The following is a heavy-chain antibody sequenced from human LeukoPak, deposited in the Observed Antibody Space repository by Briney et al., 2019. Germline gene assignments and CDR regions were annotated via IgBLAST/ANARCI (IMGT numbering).Heavy chain of an antibody. J-gene: IGHJ3*02. CDR1: GFTFSDNG. CDR3: AREQYGSDDALDI. V-gene: IGHV3-33*01. D-gene: IGHD3-10*01. CDR2: IWYDGSNK. Sequence: GRSLRLSCAASGFTFSDNGMHWVRQAPGKGLEWVAVIWYDGSNKYYADSVKGRFTVSRDNSKNTLDLQMSSLRDEDTAVYYCAREQYGSDDALDIWGQGTLVTVSS.